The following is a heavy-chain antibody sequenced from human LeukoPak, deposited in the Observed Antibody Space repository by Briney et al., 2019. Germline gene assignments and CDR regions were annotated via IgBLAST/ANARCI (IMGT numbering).Heavy chain of an antibody. D-gene: IGHD3-10*01. Sequence: ASVKVSCKASGYTFTNFGISWVRQAPGQGLEWMGWITPYNGNTNYAQKLQGRVTMTTDTSTSTAYMELRSLRSDDTAVYYCARATMVRGVIIEDYYYYMDVWGKGTTVTISS. J-gene: IGHJ6*03. CDR2: ITPYNGNT. CDR1: GYTFTNFG. CDR3: ARATMVRGVIIEDYYYYMDV. V-gene: IGHV1-18*01.